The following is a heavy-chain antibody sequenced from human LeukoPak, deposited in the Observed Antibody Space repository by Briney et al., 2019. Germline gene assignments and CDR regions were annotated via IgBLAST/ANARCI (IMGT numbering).Heavy chain of an antibody. CDR1: GDSIDSSHW. J-gene: IGHJ5*02. D-gene: IGHD6-6*01. V-gene: IGHV4-4*02. Sequence: SETLSLTCAVSGDSIDSSHWWSWVRQPPGKGLEWIGEIYHSGTTNCNPSLKSRVTMSVDKSKNQFSLKLNSVTAADTAVYYCARDRPQVSSFNFFDPWGQGTLVTVSS. CDR2: IYHSGTT. CDR3: ARDRPQVSSFNFFDP.